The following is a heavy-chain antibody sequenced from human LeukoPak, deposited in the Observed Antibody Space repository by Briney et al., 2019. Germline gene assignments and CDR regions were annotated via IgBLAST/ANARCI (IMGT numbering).Heavy chain of an antibody. Sequence: GGSLRLSCAASGFTFTSDAMSWVRQAPGKGLEWVSAITGSGDTTYYAASVKGRFTISRDNSKNTLYLQMSSLRAEDTAVYYCATQRPYDAFDIWGQGTMVTVSS. J-gene: IGHJ3*02. V-gene: IGHV3-23*01. CDR2: ITGSGDTT. CDR3: ATQRPYDAFDI. CDR1: GFTFTSDA.